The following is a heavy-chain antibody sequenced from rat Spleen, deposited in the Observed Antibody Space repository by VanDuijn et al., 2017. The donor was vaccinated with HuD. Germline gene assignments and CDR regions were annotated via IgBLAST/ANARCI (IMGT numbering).Heavy chain of an antibody. J-gene: IGHJ4*01. CDR1: GFTFSDYN. CDR3: ARHGWGYGVMDA. Sequence: EVQLVESGGGLVQPGRSLKLSCAASGFTFSDYNMAWVRQAPKKGLEWAATLSYDGGSTYYRDSVKGRFTISRDNAKSTLYRQMDSLRSEDTATYYCARHGWGYGVMDAWGQGASVTVSS. CDR2: LSYDGGST. V-gene: IGHV5-7*01. D-gene: IGHD4-3*01.